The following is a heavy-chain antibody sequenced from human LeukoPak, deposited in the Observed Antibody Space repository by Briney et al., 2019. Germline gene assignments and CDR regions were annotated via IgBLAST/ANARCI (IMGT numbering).Heavy chain of an antibody. CDR3: ARDQTDDILTGDYSPGRHYYYGMDV. CDR2: IPYDGSNK. J-gene: IGHJ6*04. Sequence: PGGSLRLSCAASGFTFSSYAMHWVRQAPGKGLEWVAVIPYDGSNKYYADSVKGRFTISRDNSKNTLYLQMNSLRAEDTAVYYCARDQTDDILTGDYSPGRHYYYGMDVWGKGTTVTVSS. D-gene: IGHD3-9*01. V-gene: IGHV3-30*04. CDR1: GFTFSSYA.